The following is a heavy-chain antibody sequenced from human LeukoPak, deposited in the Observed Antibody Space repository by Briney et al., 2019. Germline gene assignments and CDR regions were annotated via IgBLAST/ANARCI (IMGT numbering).Heavy chain of an antibody. CDR3: AKTSDSSSFYRWYFDL. J-gene: IGHJ2*01. CDR2: VSSDGNI. D-gene: IGHD6-13*01. Sequence: PGGSLRLSCAASGFTFGSYAMSWVRQAPGKGLEWVSAVSSDGNIYYADSVKGRFTISRDNSKKTLYLQMNSLRAEDTAVYYCAKTSDSSSFYRWYFDLWGRGTLVTVSS. V-gene: IGHV3-23*01. CDR1: GFTFGSYA.